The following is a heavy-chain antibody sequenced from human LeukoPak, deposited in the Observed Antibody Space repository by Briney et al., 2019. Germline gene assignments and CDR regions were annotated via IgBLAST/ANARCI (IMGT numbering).Heavy chain of an antibody. V-gene: IGHV1-24*01. Sequence: GASVKASCKVSGYTLTELSMHWVRQAPGKGLEWMGGFDPEDGETIYAQKFQGRVTMTEDTSTDTAYMELSSLRSEDTAVYYCATDWPVDGDYSFDYWGQGTLVTVSS. CDR1: GYTLTELS. J-gene: IGHJ4*02. CDR2: FDPEDGET. CDR3: ATDWPVDGDYSFDY. D-gene: IGHD4-17*01.